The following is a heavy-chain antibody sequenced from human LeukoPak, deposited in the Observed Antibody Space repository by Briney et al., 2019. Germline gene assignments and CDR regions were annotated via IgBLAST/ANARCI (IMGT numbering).Heavy chain of an antibody. J-gene: IGHJ6*03. V-gene: IGHV3-30-3*01. CDR1: GFTFSSYA. CDR2: ISYDGSNK. CDR3: ARDPPEYCSSTSCYSGYYYYYMDV. D-gene: IGHD2-2*01. Sequence: GGSLRLSRAASGFTFSSYAMHWVRQAPGKGLEWVAVISYDGSNKYYADSVKGRFTISRDNSKNTLYLQMNSLRAEDTAVYYCARDPPEYCSSTSCYSGYYYYYMDVWGKGTTVTVSS.